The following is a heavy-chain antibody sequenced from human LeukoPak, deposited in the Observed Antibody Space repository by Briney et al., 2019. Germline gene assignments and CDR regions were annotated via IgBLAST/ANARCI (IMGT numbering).Heavy chain of an antibody. J-gene: IGHJ4*02. CDR1: GFTFSTYD. V-gene: IGHV3-23*01. Sequence: SGGSLRLSCAASGFTFSTYDINWVRQAPGKGLEWVSGISGNGGGTYYADSVKGRITIFRDNSKNTLYLQMNSLRVEDTAVYYCALGYAMNYWGQGTLVTVSS. CDR3: ALGYAMNY. D-gene: IGHD2-8*01. CDR2: ISGNGGGT.